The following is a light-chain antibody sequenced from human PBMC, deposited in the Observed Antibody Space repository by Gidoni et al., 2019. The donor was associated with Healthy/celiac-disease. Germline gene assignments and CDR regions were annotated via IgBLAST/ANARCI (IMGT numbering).Light chain of an antibody. CDR1: QSVSSY. CDR2: DAS. CDR3: QQRSNWPLT. J-gene: IGKJ4*01. Sequence: EIVVTQSPATLSLSPGERATLSCRASQSVSSYLAWYQQKPGQAPRLLIYDASNRATGIPARFSGRWSWTVFTLIISSLAPEVFAVYYCQQRSNWPLTFGGXTKVEIK. V-gene: IGKV3-11*01.